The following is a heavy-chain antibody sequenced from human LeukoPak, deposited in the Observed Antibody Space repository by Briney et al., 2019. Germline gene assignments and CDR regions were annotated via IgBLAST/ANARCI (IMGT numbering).Heavy chain of an antibody. Sequence: SVRVSCKASGGTFSSYAISWVRQAPGQGLEWMGGIIPIFGTANYAQKFQGRVTITADKSTSTAYMELSSLRSEDTAVYYCARGLVSLRIRTGYMDVWGKGTTVTVSS. CDR1: GGTFSSYA. J-gene: IGHJ6*03. D-gene: IGHD2-8*01. CDR3: ARGLVSLRIRTGYMDV. CDR2: IIPIFGTA. V-gene: IGHV1-69*06.